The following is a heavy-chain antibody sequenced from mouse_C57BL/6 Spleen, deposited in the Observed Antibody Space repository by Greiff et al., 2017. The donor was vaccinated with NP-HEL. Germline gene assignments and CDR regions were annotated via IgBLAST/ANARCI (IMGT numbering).Heavy chain of an antibody. J-gene: IGHJ2*01. CDR3: AFNWDDGYFDY. Sequence: QVQLQQSGAELVKPGASVKISCKASGYAFSSYWMNWVKQRPGKGLEWIGQIYPGDGDTNYNGKFKGKATLTADKSSSTAYMQLSSLTSEDSAAYFCAFNWDDGYFDYRGQGTTLTVSS. D-gene: IGHD4-1*02. V-gene: IGHV1-80*01. CDR1: GYAFSSYW. CDR2: IYPGDGDT.